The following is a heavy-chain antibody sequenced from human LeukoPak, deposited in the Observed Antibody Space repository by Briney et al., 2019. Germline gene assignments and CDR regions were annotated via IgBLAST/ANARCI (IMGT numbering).Heavy chain of an antibody. CDR2: IKYSSSPI. V-gene: IGHV3-48*02. D-gene: IGHD1-1*01. J-gene: IGHJ5*02. CDR1: GFPFSTYS. Sequence: PGGSLRLSCAASGFPFSTYSMTWVRQAPGKGLEWLSYIKYSSSPIFYAESVKGRFTISRDNAKNSLFLQMNSLRDEDTAVYHCASAGSTTLSRWFDHWGQGSLVTVSS. CDR3: ASAGSTTLSRWFDH.